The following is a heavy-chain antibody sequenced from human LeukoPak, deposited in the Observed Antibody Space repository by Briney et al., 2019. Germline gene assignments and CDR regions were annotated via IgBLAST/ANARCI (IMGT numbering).Heavy chain of an antibody. Sequence: GGSLRLSCAASGFTFSDHYMDWVRQAPGKGLEWVGRTRNKASSYTTEYAASVKGRFTISRDDSKNSLYLQMNSLKTEDTAVYYCARVDYGDYAGEDYWGQGTLVTVSS. CDR1: GFTFSDHY. CDR2: TRNKASSYTT. V-gene: IGHV3-72*01. J-gene: IGHJ4*02. CDR3: ARVDYGDYAGEDY. D-gene: IGHD4-17*01.